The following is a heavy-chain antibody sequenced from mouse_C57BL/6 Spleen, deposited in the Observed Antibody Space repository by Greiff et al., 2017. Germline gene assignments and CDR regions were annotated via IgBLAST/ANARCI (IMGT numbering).Heavy chain of an antibody. Sequence: QVQLKESGAELARPGAPVKMSCKASGYTFTSYTMHWVKQRPGQGLEWIGYINPSSGYTKYNQKFKDKATLTADKSSSTAYMQLSSLTSENYSVYCCARWGGLDYWGQGTTLTVSS. D-gene: IGHD1-1*02. CDR1: GYTFTSYT. J-gene: IGHJ2*01. CDR2: INPSSGYT. CDR3: ARWGGLDY. V-gene: IGHV1-4*01.